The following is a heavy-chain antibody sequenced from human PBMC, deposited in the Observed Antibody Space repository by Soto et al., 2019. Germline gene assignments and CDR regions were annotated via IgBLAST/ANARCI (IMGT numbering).Heavy chain of an antibody. CDR3: AHRRIGVSQWNYGDFDY. V-gene: IGHV2-5*02. CDR1: GFSLSTSGVG. D-gene: IGHD1-7*01. CDR2: IYWDDDK. J-gene: IGHJ4*02. Sequence: QITLKESGPTLVKPTQTLTLTCTFSGFSLSTSGVGVGWIRQPPGKTLEGLVIIYWDDDKRYSPSLRGRLTIIKDASKNQVVLTMTNVDPEDTATYFCAHRRIGVSQWNYGDFDYWGQGILVTVSS.